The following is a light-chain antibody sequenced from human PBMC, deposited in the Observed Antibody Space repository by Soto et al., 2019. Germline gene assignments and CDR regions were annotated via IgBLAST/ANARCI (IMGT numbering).Light chain of an antibody. CDR3: QQYNVWPRT. V-gene: IGKV3-15*01. Sequence: EIVMTQSPATLSMSPGERATLSCRASQSLGTNLAWFQQKPGQAPRLLIHDASTRATGIPARFSGSGSGTAFTLTISSLQSEDFAVYYCQQYNVWPRTFGQGTKVDIK. CDR1: QSLGTN. CDR2: DAS. J-gene: IGKJ1*01.